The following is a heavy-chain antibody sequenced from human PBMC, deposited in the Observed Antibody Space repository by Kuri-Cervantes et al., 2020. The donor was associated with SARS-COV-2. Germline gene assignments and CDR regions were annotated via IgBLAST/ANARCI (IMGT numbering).Heavy chain of an antibody. Sequence: GESLKISCAASGFTFSSYEMNWVRQAPGKGLVWVSRINPDGSYTNNADSAKGRFTISRDNAKNSLYLQMNSLRAEDTAVYYCAVDALNYYYYGMDVWGQGTTVTVSS. CDR2: INPDGSYT. CDR1: GFTFSSYE. CDR3: AVDALNYYYYGMDV. J-gene: IGHJ6*02. V-gene: IGHV3-74*01.